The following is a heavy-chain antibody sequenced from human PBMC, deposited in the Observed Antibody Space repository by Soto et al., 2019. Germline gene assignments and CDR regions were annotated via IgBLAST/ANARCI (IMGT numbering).Heavy chain of an antibody. V-gene: IGHV3-23*01. CDR2: ISGSGGSI. Sequence: EEQLLESGGGLVQPGGSLGLSVAPLDFPFSAYSLSGFRRPPGGRLEWLSSISGSGGSIYSADSVKGRFTISRDNSKNTLYLQMNSLRAEDTALYYCAKGARSSSFDSWGQGTLVTVSS. CDR1: DFPFSAYS. J-gene: IGHJ4*02. D-gene: IGHD6-6*01. CDR3: AKGARSSSFDS.